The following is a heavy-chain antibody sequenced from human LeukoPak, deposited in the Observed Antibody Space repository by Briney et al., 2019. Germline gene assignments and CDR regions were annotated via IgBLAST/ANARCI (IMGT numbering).Heavy chain of an antibody. Sequence: SQTLSLTCTVSGGSISSGGYYWSWIRQHPGKGLEWIGSIYYSGSTYYNPSLKSRATISVDTSENQFSLKLSSVTAADTAVYYCARHTYDSSGYYYLAYYFDYWGQGTLVTVSS. J-gene: IGHJ4*02. D-gene: IGHD3-22*01. CDR1: GGSISSGGYY. CDR3: ARHTYDSSGYYYLAYYFDY. V-gene: IGHV4-39*01. CDR2: IYYSGST.